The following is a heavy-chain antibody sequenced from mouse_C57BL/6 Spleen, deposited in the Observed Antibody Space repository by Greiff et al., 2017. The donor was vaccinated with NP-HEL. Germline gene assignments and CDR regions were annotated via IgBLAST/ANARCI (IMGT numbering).Heavy chain of an antibody. CDR1: GFNIKNTY. CDR3: ARDYDEGAWFAY. J-gene: IGHJ3*01. D-gene: IGHD2-4*01. Sequence: EVQLQQSVAALVRPWASVKLSCTASGFNIKNTYMHWLKQRPEQGLVWIGRFDPANGNTKYAPKFQGKATITADTSSNTAYLQLSSLTSEDTAIYYCARDYDEGAWFAYWGQGTLVTVSA. V-gene: IGHV14-3*01. CDR2: FDPANGNT.